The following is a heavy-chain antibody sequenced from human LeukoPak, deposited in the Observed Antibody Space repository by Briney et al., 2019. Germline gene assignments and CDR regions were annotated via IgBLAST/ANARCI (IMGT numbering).Heavy chain of an antibody. CDR3: ARDHRGSGSRYYYYYMDV. CDR1: GFTSSDYY. Sequence: GGSLRLSCAASGFTSSDYYMSWIRQAPGKGLEWVSYISSSGSTIYYADSVKGRFTISRDNAKNTLYLQMNSLRAEDTAVYYCARDHRGSGSRYYYYYMDVWGKGTTVTISS. V-gene: IGHV3-11*04. D-gene: IGHD3-10*01. J-gene: IGHJ6*03. CDR2: ISSSGSTI.